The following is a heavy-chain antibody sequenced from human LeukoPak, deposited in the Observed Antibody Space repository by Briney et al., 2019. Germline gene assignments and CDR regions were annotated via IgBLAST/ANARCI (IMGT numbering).Heavy chain of an antibody. CDR2: INPSGGST. CDR1: GYTFASYY. Sequence: ASVKVSCKASGYTFASYYIHWVRQAPGQGLEWMGIINPSGGSTSYAQKFQGRVTMTWDTSTSTVYMELSSLRSEDTAVYYCAREAGTAMAPFDYWGQGTLVTVSS. V-gene: IGHV1-46*01. J-gene: IGHJ4*02. CDR3: AREAGTAMAPFDY. D-gene: IGHD5-18*01.